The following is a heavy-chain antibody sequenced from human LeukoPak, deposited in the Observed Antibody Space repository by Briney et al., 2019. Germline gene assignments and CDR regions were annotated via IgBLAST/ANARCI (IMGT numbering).Heavy chain of an antibody. CDR2: IYYSGST. Sequence: PSETLSLTCTVSGGSISSYYWSWIRQPPGKGLEWIGYIYYSGSTNYNPSLKSRVTMSVDTSKNQFSLKLSSVTAADTAVYYCARDSVTTHFAFDIWGQGTMVTVSS. D-gene: IGHD4-11*01. V-gene: IGHV4-59*12. CDR3: ARDSVTTHFAFDI. CDR1: GGSISSYY. J-gene: IGHJ3*02.